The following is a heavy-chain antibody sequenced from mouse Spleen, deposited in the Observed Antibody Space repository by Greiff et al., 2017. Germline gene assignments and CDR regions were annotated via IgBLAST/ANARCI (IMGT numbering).Heavy chain of an antibody. V-gene: IGHV5-17*01. J-gene: IGHJ4*01. Sequence: EVKVVESGGGLVKPGGSLKLSCAASGFTFSDYGMHWVRQGPERGLEWVAYISSGSSTIYYEDKVKSRFTISRDNAKNTLFLHMSSLRAVVMAMYYCARWKAAYVIDDWGQGTS. CDR1: GFTFSDYG. CDR3: ARWKAAYVIDD. CDR2: ISSGSSTI.